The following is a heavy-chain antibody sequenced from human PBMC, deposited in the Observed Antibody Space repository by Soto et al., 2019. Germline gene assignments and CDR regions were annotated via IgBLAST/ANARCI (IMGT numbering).Heavy chain of an antibody. Sequence: EVQLVESGRGLVKPGGSLGLSCGASGVTFTHAWMNWVRQAPGKGLEWVGRIKSKSDGGTTDYAAPVKGGFTISRDDSKNSLYLQMNSLKTEATAVYYCTTDSPLDFWGQGNLVTVSS. V-gene: IGHV3-15*07. CDR1: GVTFTHAW. CDR3: TTDSPLDF. CDR2: IKSKSDGGTT. J-gene: IGHJ4*02.